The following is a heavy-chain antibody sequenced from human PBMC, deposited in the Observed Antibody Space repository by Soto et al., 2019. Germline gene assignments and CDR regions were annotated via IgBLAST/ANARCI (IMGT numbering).Heavy chain of an antibody. CDR1: GGSISSGDYY. D-gene: IGHD3-3*01. CDR3: ARELRRYDFWSGTIDY. J-gene: IGHJ4*02. V-gene: IGHV4-30-4*02. CDR2: IYHSGST. Sequence: SETLSLTCTVSGGSISSGDYYWSWIRQPPGKGLEWIGYIYHSGSTYYNPSLKSRVTISVGRSKNQFSLKLSSVTAADTAVYYCARELRRYDFWSGTIDYWGQGTLVTVSS.